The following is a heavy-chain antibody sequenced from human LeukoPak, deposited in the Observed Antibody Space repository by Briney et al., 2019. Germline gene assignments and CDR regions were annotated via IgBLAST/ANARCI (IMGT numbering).Heavy chain of an antibody. D-gene: IGHD3-16*02. J-gene: IGHJ3*02. CDR3: AREGMVTFGGVTVLSAPGALDI. V-gene: IGHV3-48*03. CDR2: IGTSGTT. Sequence: GGSLRLSCETSGFTFSTSEMNWVRQAPGNGLEWVSYIGTSGTTMYADSVKGRFTISRDNAKNSLYLQMNSLRAEDTAVYYCAREGMVTFGGVTVLSAPGALDIWGQGTMVSVS. CDR1: GFTFSTSE.